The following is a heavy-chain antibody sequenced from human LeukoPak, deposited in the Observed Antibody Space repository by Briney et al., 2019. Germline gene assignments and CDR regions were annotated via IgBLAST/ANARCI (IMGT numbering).Heavy chain of an antibody. CDR1: GFKFEDYG. J-gene: IGHJ6*03. V-gene: IGHV3-20*04. Sequence: GGSLRLSCVGSGFKFEDYGMNWVRQVPGKGLEWVSGINWSGTNIGYADSVKGRFTISRDNAKNALYLQMNSLRAEDTALYFCARQYTDSRDWYFYYIDVWGKGTTVIASS. CDR3: ARQYTDSRDWYFYYIDV. D-gene: IGHD3-22*01. CDR2: INWSGTNI.